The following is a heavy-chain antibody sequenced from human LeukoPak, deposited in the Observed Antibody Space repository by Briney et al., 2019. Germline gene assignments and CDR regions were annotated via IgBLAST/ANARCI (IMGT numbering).Heavy chain of an antibody. V-gene: IGHV3-49*04. CDR3: VRGYHGLDV. J-gene: IGHJ6*02. D-gene: IGHD2-15*01. Sequence: PGGSLRLSCTASGFTFGDYAMSWVRQAPGKGLEWVGFIRSKAYGGTTEYAASVKGRFTISRDESQKSLHLQMNSLKSEDTAVYYCVRGYHGLDVWGQGTTVTVSS. CDR1: GFTFGDYA. CDR2: IRSKAYGGTT.